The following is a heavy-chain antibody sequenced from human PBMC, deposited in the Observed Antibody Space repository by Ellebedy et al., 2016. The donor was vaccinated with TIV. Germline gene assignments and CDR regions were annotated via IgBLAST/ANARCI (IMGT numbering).Heavy chain of an antibody. CDR3: VANVVATLDY. CDR2: IHHSGTT. CDR1: GGSISSSNW. Sequence: SETLSLTCAVSGGSISSSNWWSWVRQPPGKGPQWIGKIHHSGTTDYNPSLKSQATIDIDRPNNQFSLKLTSATAADTAVYYCVANVVATLDYWGQGTLVTVSS. J-gene: IGHJ4*02. D-gene: IGHD2-21*01. V-gene: IGHV4-4*02.